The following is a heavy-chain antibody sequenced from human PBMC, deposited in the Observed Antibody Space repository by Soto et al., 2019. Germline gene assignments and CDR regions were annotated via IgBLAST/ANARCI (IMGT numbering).Heavy chain of an antibody. D-gene: IGHD3-3*02. V-gene: IGHV3-15*07. Sequence: PGGSLRLSCAASGFPFSSAWFNWVRQAPGKGLEWVGRIKSQNDGGTTDYAAPVRDRFTISKDDSINTLYLQMNSLQTEDTGVYFCTADLPAFIPQVDSWGQRTLVTVSS. CDR3: TADLPAFIPQVDS. J-gene: IGHJ4*02. CDR1: GFPFSSAW. CDR2: IKSQNDGGTT.